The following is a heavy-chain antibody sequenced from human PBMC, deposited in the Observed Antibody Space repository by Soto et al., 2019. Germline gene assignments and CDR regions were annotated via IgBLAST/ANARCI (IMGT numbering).Heavy chain of an antibody. CDR1: GGTFSSYA. CDR3: ARTGIVVVTTVDPLYYYYYYGMDV. D-gene: IGHD3-22*01. V-gene: IGHV1-69*13. Sequence: SVKVSSKASGGTFSSYAISWVRQAPGQGLEWMGGIIPIFGTANYAQKFQGRVTITADESTSTAYMELSSLRSEDTAVYYCARTGIVVVTTVDPLYYYYYYGMDVWGQGTTVTVSS. J-gene: IGHJ6*02. CDR2: IIPIFGTA.